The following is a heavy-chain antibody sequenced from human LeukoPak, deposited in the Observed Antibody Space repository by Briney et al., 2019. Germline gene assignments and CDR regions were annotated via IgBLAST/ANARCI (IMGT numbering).Heavy chain of an antibody. CDR3: ATSTVKYCSGGSCYDY. CDR2: ISYDGSNK. Sequence: PGRSLRLSCAASGFTFSSYAMHWVRQAPGKGLEWVAVISYDGSNKYYADSVKGRFTISRDNSKNTLYLQMSSLRAEDTAVYYCATSTVKYCSGGSCYDYWGQGTLVTVSS. CDR1: GFTFSSYA. J-gene: IGHJ4*02. D-gene: IGHD2-15*01. V-gene: IGHV3-30*04.